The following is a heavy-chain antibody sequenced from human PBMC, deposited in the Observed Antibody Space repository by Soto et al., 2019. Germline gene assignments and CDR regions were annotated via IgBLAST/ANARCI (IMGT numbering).Heavy chain of an antibody. Sequence: QVQLQESGPGLVKPSQTLSLTCTVSGGSISSGGYYWSWIRQHPGKGLEWIGYIYYSGSTYYNPSLKSRVTISVDTSKSQFSLKLSSVTAADPAVYYCARPAITRGWYFDLWGRGALVTVSS. CDR1: GGSISSGGYY. V-gene: IGHV4-31*03. J-gene: IGHJ2*01. D-gene: IGHD1-20*01. CDR3: ARPAITRGWYFDL. CDR2: IYYSGST.